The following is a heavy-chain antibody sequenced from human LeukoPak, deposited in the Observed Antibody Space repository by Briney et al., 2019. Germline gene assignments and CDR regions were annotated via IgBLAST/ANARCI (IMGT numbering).Heavy chain of an antibody. J-gene: IGHJ3*02. CDR2: IYPGDSDT. Sequence: GESLKISCKGSGYSFTSYWIGWVRQMPGKGLEWMGIIYPGDSDTRYSPSFQGQVTISADKSISTAYLQWSSLKASDTAMYYCARIGYRSSTSCYRNAFDIWGQGTMVTVSS. V-gene: IGHV5-51*01. CDR1: GYSFTSYW. D-gene: IGHD2-2*01. CDR3: ARIGYRSSTSCYRNAFDI.